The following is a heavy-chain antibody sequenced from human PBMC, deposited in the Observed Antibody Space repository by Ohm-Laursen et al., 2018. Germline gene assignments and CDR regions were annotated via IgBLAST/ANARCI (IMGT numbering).Heavy chain of an antibody. D-gene: IGHD6-13*01. CDR1: GITFSSYA. CDR3: ARVGDSSWYTGHWFDP. V-gene: IGHV3-48*03. J-gene: IGHJ5*02. CDR2: ISSSGSTI. Sequence: SLRLSCAASGITFSSYAMSWVRQAPGKGLEWVSYISSSGSTIYYADSVKGRFTISRDNAKNSLYLQMNSLRAEDTAVYYCARVGDSSWYTGHWFDPWGQGTLVTVSS.